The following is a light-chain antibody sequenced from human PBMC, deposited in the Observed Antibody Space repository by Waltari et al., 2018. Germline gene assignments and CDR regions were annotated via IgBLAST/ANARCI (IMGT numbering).Light chain of an antibody. V-gene: IGKV1-5*03. Sequence: DIQLTQSPPIVSTSVGDRVTITCRASQSITRWLAWYQQKPGRAPKLLIYDASNLVTGVPSRFSGSGSGTVFTLTISSLEPDDFATYYCQQFVGYPYTFGQGTKVETK. CDR2: DAS. J-gene: IGKJ2*01. CDR1: QSITRW. CDR3: QQFVGYPYT.